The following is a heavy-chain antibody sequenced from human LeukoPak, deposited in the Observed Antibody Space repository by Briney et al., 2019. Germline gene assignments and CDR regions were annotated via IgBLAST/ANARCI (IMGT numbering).Heavy chain of an antibody. J-gene: IGHJ4*02. CDR2: IRYDGSNA. V-gene: IGHV3-30*02. D-gene: IGHD3-10*01. CDR3: ASQAGFGELGRYFDY. CDR1: GFTFSGYA. Sequence: AGGSLRLSCAASGFTFSGYAMNWVRQAPGKGLEWVAFIRYDGSNAYYADSVKGRFTISRDNSKNTLYLQMNSLRAEDTAVYYCASQAGFGELGRYFDYWGQGTLVTVSS.